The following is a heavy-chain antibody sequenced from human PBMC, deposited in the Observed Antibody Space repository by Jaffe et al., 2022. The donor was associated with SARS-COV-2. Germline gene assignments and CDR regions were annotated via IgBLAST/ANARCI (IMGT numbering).Heavy chain of an antibody. Sequence: EVQLLESGGGLVQPGGSLRLSCAASGFTFSSYAMSWVRQAPGKGLEWVSAISGSGGSTYYADSVKGRFTISRDNSKNTLYLQMNSLRAEDTAVYYCAKTPPVLAYCGGDCFYYFDYWGQGTLVTVSS. CDR2: ISGSGGST. J-gene: IGHJ4*02. D-gene: IGHD2-21*02. CDR3: AKTPPVLAYCGGDCFYYFDY. CDR1: GFTFSSYA. V-gene: IGHV3-23*01.